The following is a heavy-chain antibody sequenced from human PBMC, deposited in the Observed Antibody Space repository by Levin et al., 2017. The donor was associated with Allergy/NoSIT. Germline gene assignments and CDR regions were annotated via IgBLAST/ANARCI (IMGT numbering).Heavy chain of an antibody. CDR3: ARARSTIGPGSGPYYFDY. CDR1: GFTFSSYN. V-gene: IGHV3-48*04. Sequence: GASVKVSCAASGFTFSSYNMNWVRQAPGKGLEWVVYISSSSSTIYYADSVRGRFTISRDNAKNSLYLQMNSLRAEDTAVYYCARARSTIGPGSGPYYFDYWGQGTLVTVSS. J-gene: IGHJ4*02. D-gene: IGHD2-15*01. CDR2: ISSSSSTI.